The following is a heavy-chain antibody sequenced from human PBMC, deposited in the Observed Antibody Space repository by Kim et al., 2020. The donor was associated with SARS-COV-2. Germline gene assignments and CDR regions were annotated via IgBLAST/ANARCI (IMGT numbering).Heavy chain of an antibody. CDR1: GFTFSNVW. CDR2: IKSKTDGGTT. D-gene: IGHD3-10*01. J-gene: IGHJ6*02. Sequence: GGSLRLSCAASGFTFSNVWMSWVRQAPGKGLEWVGRIKSKTDGGTTDYAAPVKGRFTISRDDSKNTLYLQMNSLKTEDTGMYYCTTVSRLVDRGYFYYYGMDVWGQGTTVTVSS. V-gene: IGHV3-15*01. CDR3: TTVSRLVDRGYFYYYGMDV.